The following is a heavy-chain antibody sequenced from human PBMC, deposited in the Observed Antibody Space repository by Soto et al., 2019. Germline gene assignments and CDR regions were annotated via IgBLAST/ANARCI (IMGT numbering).Heavy chain of an antibody. CDR1: GYSFTSYW. CDR3: ASGGEQWPRYYYGMDV. J-gene: IGHJ6*02. CDR2: IYPGDSDT. V-gene: IGHV5-51*01. Sequence: GVSLKISCKGSGYSFTSYWIGWVRQMPGKGLEWMGIIYPGDSDTRYSPSFQGQVTISADKSISTAYLQWSSLKASDTAMYYCASGGEQWPRYYYGMDVWGQGTTVTVSS. D-gene: IGHD6-19*01.